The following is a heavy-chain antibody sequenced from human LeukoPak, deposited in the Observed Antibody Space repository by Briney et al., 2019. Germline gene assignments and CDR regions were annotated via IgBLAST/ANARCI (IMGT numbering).Heavy chain of an antibody. CDR1: GYTFTNYY. D-gene: IGHD1-26*01. V-gene: IGHV1-46*01. CDR3: ARDNSVGDVAWWFDP. Sequence: GASVKVSCKASGYTFTNYYMHWVRQAPGQGLEWMGMISPSGGSTTYAQKFQGRVTMTRDTSTSTVYMELSSLRSEDTAVYYCARDNSVGDVAWWFDPWGQGTLVTVSS. J-gene: IGHJ5*02. CDR2: ISPSGGST.